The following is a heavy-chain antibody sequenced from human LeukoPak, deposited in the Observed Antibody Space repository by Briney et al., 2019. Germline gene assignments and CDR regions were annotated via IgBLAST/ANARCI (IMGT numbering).Heavy chain of an antibody. J-gene: IGHJ4*02. V-gene: IGHV1-46*01. Sequence: ASVKVSCKASGYTFTSYSMHWVRQAPGQGLEWMGIINPSGGSTSYAQKFQGRVTMTRDTSTSTAYTALSTLRSEDTAVYYCARDLVVAGAIAYWGQGTLVTVSS. CDR2: INPSGGST. D-gene: IGHD6-19*01. CDR1: GYTFTSYS. CDR3: ARDLVVAGAIAY.